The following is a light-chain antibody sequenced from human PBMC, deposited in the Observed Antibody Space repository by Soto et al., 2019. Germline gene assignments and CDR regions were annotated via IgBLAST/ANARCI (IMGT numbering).Light chain of an antibody. CDR1: QSVSSN. Sequence: EIVMTQSPATLSVSPGERATLSCRASQSVSSNLAWYQQKPGQAPRLLIYGESTRATGIPARFSGSGSGTGFTTTISSVQSEDFAVYYCQQYNNWPPWTFGQGTKVEIK. V-gene: IGKV3-15*01. CDR2: GES. J-gene: IGKJ1*01. CDR3: QQYNNWPPWT.